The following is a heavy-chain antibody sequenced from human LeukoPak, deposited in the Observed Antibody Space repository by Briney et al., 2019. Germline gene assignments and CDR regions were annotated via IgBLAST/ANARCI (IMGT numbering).Heavy chain of an antibody. D-gene: IGHD3-22*01. CDR3: ARAFYDSSGYYYFY. Sequence: PWGSLRLSCAASGFTVSSNYMSWVRQAPGKGLEWVSVIYSGGSTYYADSVKGRFTISRDNSKNTLYLQMNSLRAEDTAVYYCARAFYDSSGYYYFYWGQGTLVTVSS. CDR2: IYSGGST. CDR1: GFTVSSNY. J-gene: IGHJ4*02. V-gene: IGHV3-53*01.